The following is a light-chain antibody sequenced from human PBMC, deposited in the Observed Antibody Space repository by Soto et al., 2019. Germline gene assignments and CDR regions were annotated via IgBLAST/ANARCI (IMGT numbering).Light chain of an antibody. J-gene: IGKJ2*01. CDR2: GAA. CDR3: QQYGSSPPFT. V-gene: IGKV3-20*01. Sequence: EIVLTQSPGTLSLSPGERATLSCRASQSVSSRYLAWYQQKPGQAPRLLIYGAANRATGIPDRFSGSGSGTDFTLTISRLEPEDFAVYFCQQYGSSPPFTFGQGTKVEIK. CDR1: QSVSSRY.